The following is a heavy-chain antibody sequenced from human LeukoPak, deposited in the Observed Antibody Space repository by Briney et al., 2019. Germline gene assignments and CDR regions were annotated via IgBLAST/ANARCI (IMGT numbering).Heavy chain of an antibody. D-gene: IGHD6-6*01. Sequence: SETLSLTCTVSGGSVSSGSYYWSWIRQPPGKGLEWIGYIYYSGSTNYNPSLKSRVTISVDTSKNQFSLKLTSVTAADSAVYYCARQGNRAIATRHGLDVWGQGTTVTVSS. V-gene: IGHV4-61*01. CDR2: IYYSGST. CDR1: GGSVSSGSYY. J-gene: IGHJ6*02. CDR3: ARQGNRAIATRHGLDV.